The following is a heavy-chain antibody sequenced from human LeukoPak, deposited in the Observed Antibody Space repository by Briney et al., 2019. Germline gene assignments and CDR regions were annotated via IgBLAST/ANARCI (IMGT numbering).Heavy chain of an antibody. CDR1: GFTVSSNY. CDR2: IYSGGST. J-gene: IGHJ4*02. Sequence: PGGSLRLSCAASGFTVSSNYMSWVRQAPGKGLEWVSVIYSGGSTYYADSVKGRFTISRDNSKNTLYLQMNSLRAEDTAVYYCAREDYDSSGYYSGIDYWGQGTLVTVSS. V-gene: IGHV3-53*01. CDR3: AREDYDSSGYYSGIDY. D-gene: IGHD3-22*01.